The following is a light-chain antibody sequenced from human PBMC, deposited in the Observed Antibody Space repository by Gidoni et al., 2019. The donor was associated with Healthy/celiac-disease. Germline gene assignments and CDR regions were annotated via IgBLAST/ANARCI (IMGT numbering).Light chain of an antibody. V-gene: IGKV1-39*01. CDR3: QQSYSTPRT. Sequence: DFQMTHSPSSLSASVGDRVTITCLASQSISSYLNWYQQKPGKAPKLLIYDASSLQSGVPSRFSGSGSGTDFTLTISSLQPEDFATYYCQQSYSTPRTFGQGTKVEIK. J-gene: IGKJ1*01. CDR2: DAS. CDR1: QSISSY.